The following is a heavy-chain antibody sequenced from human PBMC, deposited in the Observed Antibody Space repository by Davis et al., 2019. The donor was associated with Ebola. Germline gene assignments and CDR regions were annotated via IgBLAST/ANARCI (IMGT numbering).Heavy chain of an antibody. D-gene: IGHD4-23*01. V-gene: IGHV3-23*01. Sequence: GESLKISCEASGFTFSTCAMSWVRQAPGKGLEWVSAISGSGGSTFYADSVKGRFTISRDNSKNTLYLQMNSLRAEDTAVYYCAREPWGGNRIYWGQGTLVTVSS. CDR3: AREPWGGNRIY. CDR1: GFTFSTCA. CDR2: ISGSGGST. J-gene: IGHJ4*02.